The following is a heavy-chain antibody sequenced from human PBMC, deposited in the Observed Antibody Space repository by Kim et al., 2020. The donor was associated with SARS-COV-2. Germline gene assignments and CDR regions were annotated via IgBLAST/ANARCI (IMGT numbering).Heavy chain of an antibody. V-gene: IGHV4-31*03. Sequence: SETLPLTCTVSGGSISSGGYYWSWIRQHPGKGLEWIGYIYYSGSTYYNPSLKSRVTISVDTSKNQFSLKLSSVTAADTAVYYCARAPIVVVITHFDYWGQGTLVTVSS. J-gene: IGHJ4*02. CDR3: ARAPIVVVITHFDY. CDR1: GGSISSGGYY. CDR2: IYYSGST. D-gene: IGHD3-22*01.